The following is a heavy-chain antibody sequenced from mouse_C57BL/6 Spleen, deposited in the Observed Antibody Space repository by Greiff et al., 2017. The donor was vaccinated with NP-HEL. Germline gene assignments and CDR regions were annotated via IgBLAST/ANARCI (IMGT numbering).Heavy chain of an antibody. J-gene: IGHJ2*01. CDR2: IYPGDGDT. D-gene: IGHD4-1*01. Sequence: VQLQESGPELVKPGASVKISCKASGYAFSSSWMNWVKQRPGKGLEWIGRIYPGDGDTNYNGKFKGKATLTADKSSSTAYMQLSSLTSEDSAVYFCARQGTGSVYFDYWGQGTTLTVSS. V-gene: IGHV1-82*01. CDR1: GYAFSSSW. CDR3: ARQGTGSVYFDY.